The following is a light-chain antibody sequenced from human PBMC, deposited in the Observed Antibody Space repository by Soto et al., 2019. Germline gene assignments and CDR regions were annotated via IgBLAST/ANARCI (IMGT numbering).Light chain of an antibody. J-gene: IGKJ4*01. CDR1: QGISPY. Sequence: DVQMTQSPSSLSAFVGDRVTITCRASQGISPYLAWFQQKPGKVPKLLIYAPSTLQSWVPSRFSGNGSGTDFTLTISSLQPEDVGTYYCQKYNSAPLTFGGGNKVEIK. CDR2: APS. CDR3: QKYNSAPLT. V-gene: IGKV1-27*01.